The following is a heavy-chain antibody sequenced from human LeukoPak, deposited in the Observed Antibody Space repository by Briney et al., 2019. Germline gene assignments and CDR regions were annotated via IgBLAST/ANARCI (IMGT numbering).Heavy chain of an antibody. Sequence: ASVKVSCKASGYTFTSYGISWVRQAPGQGLEWMGWISAYNGNTNYAQKLQGRVTMTTDTSTSTAYMELRGLRSDDTAVYYCAREQSARGWFDPWGQGTLVTVSS. V-gene: IGHV1-18*01. J-gene: IGHJ5*02. CDR3: AREQSARGWFDP. D-gene: IGHD6-19*01. CDR2: ISAYNGNT. CDR1: GYTFTSYG.